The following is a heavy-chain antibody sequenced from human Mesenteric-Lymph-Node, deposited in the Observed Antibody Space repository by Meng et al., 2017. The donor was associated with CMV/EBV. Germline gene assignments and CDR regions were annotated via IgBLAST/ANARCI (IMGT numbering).Heavy chain of an antibody. CDR3: ARGQYQLLYGGDWFDP. CDR2: ISAYNGNT. Sequence: YTFTSYGISWVRQAPGQGLEWMGWISAYNGNTNYAQKLQGRVTMTTDTSTGTAYMELRSLRSDDTAVYYCARGQYQLLYGGDWFDPWGQGTLVTVSS. J-gene: IGHJ5*02. V-gene: IGHV1-18*01. CDR1: YTFTSYG. D-gene: IGHD2-2*02.